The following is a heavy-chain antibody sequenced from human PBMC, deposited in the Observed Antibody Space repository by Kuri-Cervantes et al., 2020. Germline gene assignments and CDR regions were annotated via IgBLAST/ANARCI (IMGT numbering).Heavy chain of an antibody. J-gene: IGHJ4*02. CDR3: ATDVRTKGAFDY. CDR2: FDPEDGET. D-gene: IGHD2/OR15-2a*01. V-gene: IGHV1-24*01. CDR1: GYTLTELS. Sequence: ASVKVSCKVSGYTLTELSMHWVRQAPGKGLEWMGGFDPEDGETIYAQKFQGRVTMTEDTSTDTAYMELSSLRSEDTAMYYCATDVRTKGAFDYWGQGTLVTVSS.